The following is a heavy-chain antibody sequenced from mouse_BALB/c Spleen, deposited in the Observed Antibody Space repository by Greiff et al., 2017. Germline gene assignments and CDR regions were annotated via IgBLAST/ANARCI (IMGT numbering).Heavy chain of an antibody. CDR1: GFTIKDYY. D-gene: IGHD2-3*01. CDR3: ARDDGYSHAMDY. J-gene: IGHJ4*01. Sequence: EVKLVESGAELVRPGALVKLSCKASGFTIKDYYMHWVRQSPEQGLEWIGWIDPENGNTIYDPKFQGKASITADTSSNTAYLQLSSLTSEDTAVYYCARDDGYSHAMDYWGQGTSVTVSS. CDR2: IDPENGNT. V-gene: IGHV14-1*02.